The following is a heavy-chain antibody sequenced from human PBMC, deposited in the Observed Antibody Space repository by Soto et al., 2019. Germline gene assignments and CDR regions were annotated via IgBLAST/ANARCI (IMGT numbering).Heavy chain of an antibody. J-gene: IGHJ4*02. Sequence: EVQLVESGGGLVQPGGSLRLSCAASGFTFSDHYMDWVRQAPGKGLEWVGRSKNKADSYTTEYAASVKGRFTISRDGSKNLLFLQMNSLKTEETAVYYCTVWGSGNDFGAAWGQGILVTVSS. V-gene: IGHV3-72*01. CDR1: GFTFSDHY. D-gene: IGHD3-10*01. CDR2: SKNKADSYTT. CDR3: TVWGSGNDFGAA.